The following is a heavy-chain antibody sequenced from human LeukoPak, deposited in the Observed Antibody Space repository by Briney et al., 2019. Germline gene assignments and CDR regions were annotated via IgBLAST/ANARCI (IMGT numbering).Heavy chain of an antibody. D-gene: IGHD3-22*01. J-gene: IGHJ4*02. CDR2: IYFSGNT. CDR1: GDSISTGGYY. Sequence: PSQTLSLTCTVSGDSISTGGYYWSWIRQHPGGGLEWIGYIYFSGNTYYNPSLKSRFTISVDISKNHFSLKLTSVTAADTAVYFCARVNYYDSSGHFANFDYWGQGTLVTVSS. CDR3: ARVNYYDSSGHFANFDY. V-gene: IGHV4-31*03.